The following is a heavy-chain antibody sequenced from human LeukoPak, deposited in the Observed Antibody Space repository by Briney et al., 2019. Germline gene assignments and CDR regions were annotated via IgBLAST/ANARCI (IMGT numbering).Heavy chain of an antibody. CDR3: ARSGGWGQVRVRCYYYCYYMDV. Sequence: GSLRLSCAASGFTFSSYSMNWVRQAPGKGLEWIGEINHSGSTNYNPSLKSRVTISVDTSKNQFSLKLSSVTAADTAVYYCARSGGWGQVRVRCYYYCYYMDVWGKGTTVTISS. CDR1: GFTFSSYS. D-gene: IGHD7-27*01. V-gene: IGHV4-34*01. J-gene: IGHJ6*03. CDR2: INHSGST.